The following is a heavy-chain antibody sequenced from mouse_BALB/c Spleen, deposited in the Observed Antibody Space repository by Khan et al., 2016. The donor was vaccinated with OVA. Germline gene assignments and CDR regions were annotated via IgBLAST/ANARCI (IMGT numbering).Heavy chain of an antibody. Sequence: EVQLQESGPGLVKPSQSLSLTCTVTGYSITSNYAWSWIRQFPGNKLEWMGYISYSGSTNYNPSLKRRISVTRDTSEKQFFLQLSSVTTEDTSTYYCARQNYYGYALDYWGQGTSVTVSS. CDR2: ISYSGST. CDR1: GYSITSNYA. D-gene: IGHD1-1*01. CDR3: ARQNYYGYALDY. V-gene: IGHV3-2*02. J-gene: IGHJ4*01.